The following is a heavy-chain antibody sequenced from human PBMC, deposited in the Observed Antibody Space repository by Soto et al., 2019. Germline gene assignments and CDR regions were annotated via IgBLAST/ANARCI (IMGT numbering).Heavy chain of an antibody. J-gene: IGHJ3*02. Sequence: GESLKISCAASGFTFSSYAMSWVRQAPGKGLEWVSAISGSGGSTYYADSVKGRFTISRDNSKNTLYLQMNSLRAEDTAVYYCTSQYPYCGGDCYFLDASDIWGQGTMVTVSS. CDR2: ISGSGGST. CDR1: GFTFSSYA. V-gene: IGHV3-23*01. CDR3: TSQYPYCGGDCYFLDASDI. D-gene: IGHD2-21*02.